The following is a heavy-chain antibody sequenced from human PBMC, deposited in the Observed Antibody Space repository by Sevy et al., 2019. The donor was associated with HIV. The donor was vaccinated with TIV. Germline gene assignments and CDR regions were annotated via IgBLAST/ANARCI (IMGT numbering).Heavy chain of an antibody. V-gene: IGHV3-30-3*01. Sequence: GGSLRLSCAPSGFTFSNYAMHWVRQAPGKGLEWVAIISYDGNNKYYADSVKGRFTISRDNSKNTLNLQMNSLTAGDTAIYYCARGRAPSISAVGGFDYWGQGTLVTVSS. J-gene: IGHJ4*02. CDR1: GFTFSNYA. CDR2: ISYDGNNK. CDR3: ARGRAPSISAVGGFDY. D-gene: IGHD6-13*01.